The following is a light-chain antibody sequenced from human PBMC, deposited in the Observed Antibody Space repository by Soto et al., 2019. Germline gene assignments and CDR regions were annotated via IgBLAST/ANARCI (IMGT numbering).Light chain of an antibody. V-gene: IGKV1-33*01. CDR3: QQYDKLVT. J-gene: IGKJ1*01. CDR2: DAS. CDR1: QDIRNY. Sequence: DIQMTQSPSALSASTGDRVTITCQASQDIRNYLNWYQHKPGKAPKLLIYDASKLQTRVPSRFRGSGSGTTFTFIISSLQPEDVATYYCQQYDKLVTFGQATTVEMK.